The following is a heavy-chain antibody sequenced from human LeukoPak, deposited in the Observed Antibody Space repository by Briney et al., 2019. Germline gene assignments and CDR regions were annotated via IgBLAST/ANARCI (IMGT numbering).Heavy chain of an antibody. CDR3: AREHCSSTCYYDY. D-gene: IGHD2-2*01. CDR1: TGSISSYY. CDR2: IYYSGST. V-gene: IGHV4-59*01. Sequence: SETLSLTSILSTGSISSYYWGWIRQPPEKGREWIVYIYYSGSTNYNPSLKSRLTISVDTSKNQFSLNLSSVTAADTAVYYCAREHCSSTCYYDYWGQGTLVTVSS. J-gene: IGHJ4*02.